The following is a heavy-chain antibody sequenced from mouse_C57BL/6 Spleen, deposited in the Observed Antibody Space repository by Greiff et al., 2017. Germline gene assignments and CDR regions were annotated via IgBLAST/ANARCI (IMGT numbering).Heavy chain of an antibody. CDR3: ARSSAGLDY. CDR1: GFTFTDYY. J-gene: IGHJ2*01. Sequence: DVKLQESGGGLVQPGGSLSLSCAASGFTFTDYYMSWVRQPPGKALEWLGFIRNKANGYTTEYSASVKGRFTISRDNSQSILYLQMNALRAEDSATYYCARSSAGLDYWGQGTTLTVSS. V-gene: IGHV7-3*01. CDR2: IRNKANGYTT.